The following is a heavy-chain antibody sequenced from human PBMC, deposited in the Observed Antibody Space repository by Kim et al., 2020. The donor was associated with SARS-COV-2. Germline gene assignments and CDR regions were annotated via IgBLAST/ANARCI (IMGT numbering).Heavy chain of an antibody. J-gene: IGHJ4*02. V-gene: IGHV4-59*01. Sequence: SETLSLTCTVSGGSISSYYWSWIRQPPGKGLEWIGYIYYSGSTNYNPSLKSRVTISVDTSKNQFSLKLSSVTAADTAVYYCAGGGLLVPFDYWGQGALVTVSS. CDR3: AGGGLLVPFDY. D-gene: IGHD2-8*02. CDR1: GGSISSYY. CDR2: IYYSGST.